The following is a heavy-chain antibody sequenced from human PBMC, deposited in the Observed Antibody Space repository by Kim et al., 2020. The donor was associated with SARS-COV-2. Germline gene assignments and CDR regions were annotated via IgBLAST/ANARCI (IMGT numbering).Heavy chain of an antibody. D-gene: IGHD5-18*01. Sequence: PSLKSRVPISVDTSKNQFSLRLSSVTAADTAVYYCARAIGYSYGSYYFDYWGQGTLVTVSS. CDR3: ARAIGYSYGSYYFDY. V-gene: IGHV4-59*01. J-gene: IGHJ4*02.